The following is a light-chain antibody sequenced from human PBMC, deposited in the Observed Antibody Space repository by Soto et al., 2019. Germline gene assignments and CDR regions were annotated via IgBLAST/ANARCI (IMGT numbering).Light chain of an antibody. V-gene: IGLV2-14*01. CDR2: DVS. J-gene: IGLJ1*01. CDR3: SSYTSRSSSTYV. Sequence: QSVLTQPASVSGSPGQSITISCTGTSSDVGGYNYVSWYQQHPGKAPKLMIYDVSNRPSGVSNRFSGSKSGNTASLTISGLQADDEADYYCSSYTSRSSSTYVFGTGTKVPS. CDR1: SSDVGGYNY.